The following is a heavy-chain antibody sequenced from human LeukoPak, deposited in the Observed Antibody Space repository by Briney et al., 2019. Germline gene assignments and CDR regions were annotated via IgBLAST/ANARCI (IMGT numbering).Heavy chain of an antibody. CDR3: ATHGPQGY. D-gene: IGHD3/OR15-3a*01. CDR2: ISWDGGST. V-gene: IGHV3-43D*03. J-gene: IGHJ4*02. Sequence: GGSLRLSCAASGFTFDDYAMHWVRQAPGKGLEWVSLISWDGGSTYYADSVKGRFTISRDNSKNTLYLQMNSLRAEDTAVYYCATHGPQGYWGQGTLVTVSS. CDR1: GFTFDDYA.